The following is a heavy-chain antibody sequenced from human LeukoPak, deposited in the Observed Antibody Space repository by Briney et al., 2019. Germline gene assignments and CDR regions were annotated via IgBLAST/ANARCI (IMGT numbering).Heavy chain of an antibody. CDR2: INPNSGGT. D-gene: IGHD2-15*01. CDR3: ARDGRYCSGGSCWFDP. CDR1: GYTFTGYY. J-gene: IGHJ5*02. Sequence: ASVKVSCKASGYTFTGYYMHWVRQAPGQGLEWMGWINPNSGGTNYAQKFQGRVTMTRDTSISTAYMELSRLRSDDTAVYYCARDGRYCSGGSCWFDPWGRGTLVTVSS. V-gene: IGHV1-2*02.